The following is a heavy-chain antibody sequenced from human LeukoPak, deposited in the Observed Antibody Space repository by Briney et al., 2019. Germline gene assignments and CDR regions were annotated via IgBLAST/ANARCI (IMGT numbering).Heavy chain of an antibody. J-gene: IGHJ5*02. CDR2: ISSSSSTI. V-gene: IGHV3-48*01. CDR1: GFTFSSYS. Sequence: GGSLRLSCAASGFTFSSYSMNWVRQAPGKGLEWISYISSSSSTIYYAGSVKGRFTISRDNAKNSLYLQLNSLRAEDTAVYYCARVLHKRNYDSSDYYGSWGQGTLVTVSS. CDR3: ARVLHKRNYDSSDYYGS. D-gene: IGHD3-22*01.